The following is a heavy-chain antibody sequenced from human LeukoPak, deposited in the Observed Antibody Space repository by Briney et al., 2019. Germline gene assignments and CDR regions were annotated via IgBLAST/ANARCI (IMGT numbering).Heavy chain of an antibody. V-gene: IGHV3-21*01. CDR1: GFTFSSYS. D-gene: IGHD2-15*01. Sequence: GGSLRLSCAAPGFTFSSYSMNWVRQAPGKGLELVSSISRSSSYIYYADSVNGRFTSPSDNATQSRYLQMNSLRAEGTAVYYCAREYCSGGSCYPQGYYYYGMDVWGQGTTVTVSS. CDR2: ISRSSSYI. CDR3: AREYCSGGSCYPQGYYYYGMDV. J-gene: IGHJ6*02.